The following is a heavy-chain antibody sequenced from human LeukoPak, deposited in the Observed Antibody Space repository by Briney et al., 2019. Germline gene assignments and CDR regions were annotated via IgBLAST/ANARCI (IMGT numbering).Heavy chain of an antibody. CDR1: GFTFSSYW. CDR2: IKQDGSET. V-gene: IGHV3-7*01. D-gene: IGHD3-3*02. CDR3: ARDLAVRELVHFDY. J-gene: IGHJ4*02. Sequence: GGSLRLSCAASGFTFSSYWMTWVRQAPGKGLEWVANIKQDGSETYYADSVKGRFTISRDNAKNSLYLQMNSLRADDTAIYYLARDLAVRELVHFDYWGQGTLVTVSS.